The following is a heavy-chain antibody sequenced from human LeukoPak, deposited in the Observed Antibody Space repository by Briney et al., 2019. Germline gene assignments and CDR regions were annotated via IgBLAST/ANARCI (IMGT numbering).Heavy chain of an antibody. CDR1: GYSISSGYY. CDR3: ARGSYYYDSSGYYNFDY. CDR2: IYHSGST. Sequence: PSETLSLTCTVSGYSISSGYYWGWIRQPPGKGLEWIGSIYHSGSTYYNPSLKSRVTISVDTSKNQFSLKLSSVTAADTAVYYCARGSYYYDSSGYYNFDYWGQGTLVTVSS. J-gene: IGHJ4*02. V-gene: IGHV4-38-2*02. D-gene: IGHD3-22*01.